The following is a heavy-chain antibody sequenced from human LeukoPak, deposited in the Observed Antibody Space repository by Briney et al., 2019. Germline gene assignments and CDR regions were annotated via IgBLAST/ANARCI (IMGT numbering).Heavy chain of an antibody. CDR2: IYNSGST. CDR3: ASPLDTYYYDSSGYYRDGMDV. CDR1: GGSISSSTYY. D-gene: IGHD3-22*01. J-gene: IGHJ6*02. Sequence: SETLSLTCSVSGGSISSSTYYWGWIRQPPGKGLEWIGNIYNSGSTYYNPSLKSRVTISVDTSKNQFSLKLSSVTAADTAVYYCASPLDTYYYDSSGYYRDGMDVWGQGTTVTVSS. V-gene: IGHV4-39*01.